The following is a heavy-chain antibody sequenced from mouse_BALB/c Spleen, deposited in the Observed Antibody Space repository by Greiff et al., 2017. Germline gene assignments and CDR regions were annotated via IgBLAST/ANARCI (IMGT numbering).Heavy chain of an antibody. CDR3: AREGDYDPSYAMDY. V-gene: IGHV1-63*02. Sequence: VQLQQSGAELVRPGTSVKISCKASGYTFTNYWLGWVKQRPGHGLEWIGDIYPGGGYTNYNEKFKGKATLTADTSSSTAYMQLSSLTSEDSAVYFCAREGDYDPSYAMDYWGQGTSVTVSS. D-gene: IGHD2-4*01. CDR1: GYTFTNYW. CDR2: IYPGGGYT. J-gene: IGHJ4*01.